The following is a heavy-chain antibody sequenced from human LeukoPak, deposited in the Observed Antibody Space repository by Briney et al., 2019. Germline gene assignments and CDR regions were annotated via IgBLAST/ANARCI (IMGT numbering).Heavy chain of an antibody. D-gene: IGHD2-15*01. J-gene: IGHJ4*02. CDR3: ARDEEEGSGPDY. V-gene: IGHV1-46*01. Sequence: ASVTVSCKASGYTFTSYYMHWVRQATGQGLEWMGIINPSGGSTSYAQKFQGRVTMTRDTSTSTVYMELSSLRSEDAAVYYCARDEEEGSGPDYWGQGTLVTVSS. CDR1: GYTFTSYY. CDR2: INPSGGST.